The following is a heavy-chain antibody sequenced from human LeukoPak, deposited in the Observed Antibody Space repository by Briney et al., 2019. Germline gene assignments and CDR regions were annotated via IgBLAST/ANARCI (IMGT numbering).Heavy chain of an antibody. CDR1: GGTFSSYT. J-gene: IGHJ6*04. Sequence: SVKVSCKASGGTFSSYTISWVRQAPGQGLEWMGRIIPILGIANYAQKFQGRVTITADKSTSTAYMELSSLRSEDTAVYYCARRALRYCSSTSCPAQYYGVDVWGKGTTVTVSS. V-gene: IGHV1-69*02. CDR2: IIPILGIA. D-gene: IGHD2-2*01. CDR3: ARRALRYCSSTSCPAQYYGVDV.